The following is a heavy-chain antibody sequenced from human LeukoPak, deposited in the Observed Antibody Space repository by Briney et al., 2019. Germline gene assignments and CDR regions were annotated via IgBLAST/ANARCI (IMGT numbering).Heavy chain of an antibody. CDR3: ARVDCSGGSCYGAFDI. V-gene: IGHV4-61*08. CDR2: IYHSGST. J-gene: IGHJ3*02. Sequence: SETLSLTCTVSGGSISSGGYYWSWIRQPPGKGLEWIGYIYHSGSTYYNPSLKSRVTISVDTSKNQFSLKLSSVTAADTAVYYCARVDCSGGSCYGAFDIWGQGTMVTVSS. D-gene: IGHD2-15*01. CDR1: GGSISSGGYY.